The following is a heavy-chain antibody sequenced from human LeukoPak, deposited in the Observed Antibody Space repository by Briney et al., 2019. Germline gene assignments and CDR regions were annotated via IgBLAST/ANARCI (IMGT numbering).Heavy chain of an antibody. CDR1: GFTFSSYA. CDR2: ISGSGGST. CDR3: AKDSIGSFGSYFDY. V-gene: IGHV3-23*01. J-gene: IGHJ4*02. Sequence: GGSLRLSCAASGFTFSSYAMSWVRQAPGKGLEWVSAISGSGGSTYYADSVKGRFTISRDNSKNTLYLQMNSLRAEDMAVYYCAKDSIGSFGSYFDYWGQGTLVTVSS. D-gene: IGHD2-15*01.